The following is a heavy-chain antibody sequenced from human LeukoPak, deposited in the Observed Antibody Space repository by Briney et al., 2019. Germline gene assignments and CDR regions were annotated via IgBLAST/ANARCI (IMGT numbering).Heavy chain of an antibody. CDR3: ARQVGCSGGSCYHPAAYSY. D-gene: IGHD2-15*01. V-gene: IGHV5-51*01. J-gene: IGHJ4*02. Sequence: GESLKISCKGSGYSFTSYWIGWVRQMPGKGLEWMGIIYPGDSDTRYSPSLQGQVTISADKSISTAYLQWSSLKASDTAMYYCARQVGCSGGSCYHPAAYSYWGQGTLVTVSS. CDR1: GYSFTSYW. CDR2: IYPGDSDT.